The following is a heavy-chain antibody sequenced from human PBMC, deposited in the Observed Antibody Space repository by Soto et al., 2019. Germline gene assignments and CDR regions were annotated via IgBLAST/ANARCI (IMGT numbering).Heavy chain of an antibody. CDR2: INPSGGST. V-gene: IGHV1-46*03. Sequence: ASVKVSCKASGYTFTSYYMHWVRQAPGQGLEWMGIINPSGGSTSYAQKFQGRVTMTRDTSTSTVYMELSSLRSEDTAVYYCARDAYSSGWSDYYYMDVWGKGTTVNVSS. CDR3: ARDAYSSGWSDYYYMDV. D-gene: IGHD6-19*01. J-gene: IGHJ6*03. CDR1: GYTFTSYY.